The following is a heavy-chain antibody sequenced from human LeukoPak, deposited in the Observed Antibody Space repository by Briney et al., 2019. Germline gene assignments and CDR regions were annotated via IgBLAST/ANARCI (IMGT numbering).Heavy chain of an antibody. CDR2: IYSGGST. CDR3: ARGGYYYDSSGPIFDY. CDR1: GFTVSSNY. J-gene: IGHJ4*02. D-gene: IGHD3-22*01. V-gene: IGHV3-53*01. Sequence: GGSLRLSGAASGFTVSSNYMSWVRQAPGKGLEWVSVIYSGGSTYYADSVKGRFTISRDNSKNTLYLQMNSLRAEDTAVYYCARGGYYYDSSGPIFDYWRQGTLVTVSS.